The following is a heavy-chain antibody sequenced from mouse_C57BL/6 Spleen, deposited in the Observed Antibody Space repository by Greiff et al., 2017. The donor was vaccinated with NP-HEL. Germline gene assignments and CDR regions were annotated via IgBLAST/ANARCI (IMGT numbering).Heavy chain of an antibody. V-gene: IGHV5-4*01. CDR2: ISDGGSYT. J-gene: IGHJ2*01. D-gene: IGHD1-1*01. Sequence: DVKLVESGGGLVKPGGSLKLSCAASGFTFSSYAMSWVRQTPEKRLEWVATISDGGSYTYYPDNVKGRFTISRDNAKNNLYLQMSHLKSEDTAMYYCAREDGSSFYFDYWGQGTTLTVSS. CDR1: GFTFSSYA. CDR3: AREDGSSFYFDY.